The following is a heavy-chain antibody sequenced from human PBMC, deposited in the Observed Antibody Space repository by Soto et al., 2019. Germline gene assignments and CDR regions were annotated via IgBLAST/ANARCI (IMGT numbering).Heavy chain of an antibody. D-gene: IGHD5-12*01. V-gene: IGHV4-59*01. J-gene: IGHJ4*01. CDR3: ARGGHDFAFDY. Sequence: KASETLSLTCTVSGGAMYAYYWSWIRQSPGKGLEWIANIYYSGRTNYNPSLKSRVTISVDTSKSQFSLRLRSVTAADTAVYYCARGGHDFAFDYWGHGGLVTVSS. CDR1: GGAMYAYY. CDR2: IYYSGRT.